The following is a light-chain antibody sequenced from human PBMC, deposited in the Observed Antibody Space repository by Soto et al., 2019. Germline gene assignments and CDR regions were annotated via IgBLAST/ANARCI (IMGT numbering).Light chain of an antibody. J-gene: IGKJ4*01. CDR1: QDISTY. CDR2: AAY. Sequence: GARVTITCRARQDISTYLAWYQQKPGKVPKLLISAAYTLQSGVPPRFSGSGSGTDFTLTISSLQPEDVATYYCQKYDNAPLTFGGGTKVEIK. CDR3: QKYDNAPLT. V-gene: IGKV1-27*01.